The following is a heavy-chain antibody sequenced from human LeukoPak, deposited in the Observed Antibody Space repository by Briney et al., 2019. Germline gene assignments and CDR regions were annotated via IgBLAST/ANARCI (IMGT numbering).Heavy chain of an antibody. CDR3: ARSLFRFLEWSYRSYYYYMDV. D-gene: IGHD3-3*01. V-gene: IGHV3-23*01. CDR1: GFTFSSYA. J-gene: IGHJ6*03. Sequence: GGSLRLSCAASGFTFSSYAMSWVRQAPGKGLEWVSGISGSGGSTVYADSVRGRFTISRDNFQNTVFLQMNSLRAEDTAVYFCARSLFRFLEWSYRSYYYYMDVWGKGTTVTVSS. CDR2: ISGSGGST.